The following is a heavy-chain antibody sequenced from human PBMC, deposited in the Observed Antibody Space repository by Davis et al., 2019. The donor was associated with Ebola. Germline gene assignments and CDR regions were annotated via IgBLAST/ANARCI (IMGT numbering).Heavy chain of an antibody. CDR1: GYSITGYW. CDR2: MYPGDTKT. D-gene: IGHD3-16*02. J-gene: IGHJ5*01. Sequence: ESLNISCKSSGYSITGYWIGWLRHLPEKGLEWMGIMYPGDTKTRYNPSFEGHVTISADKSISTVYLQWSSLKASDTAMYYCTRSKDNVVEPVGFDSWGQGTLITVSS. V-gene: IGHV5-51*01. CDR3: TRSKDNVVEPVGFDS.